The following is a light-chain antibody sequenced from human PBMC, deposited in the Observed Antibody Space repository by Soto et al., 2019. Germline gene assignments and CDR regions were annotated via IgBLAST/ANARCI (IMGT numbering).Light chain of an antibody. CDR2: GAS. CDR1: QSVNSN. V-gene: IGKV3-15*01. Sequence: EIVMTQSPATLSVSPGERATLSCRASQSVNSNLAWYQQKPGQAPRLLIYGASTRATVISVTFSGSGSGTEFTLTITSLQSEDVAVYYCQQYNDWPLTFGGGTKVEIK. J-gene: IGKJ4*01. CDR3: QQYNDWPLT.